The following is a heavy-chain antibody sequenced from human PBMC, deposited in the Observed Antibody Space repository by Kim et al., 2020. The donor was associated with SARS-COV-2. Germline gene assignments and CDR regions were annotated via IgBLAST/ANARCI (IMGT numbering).Heavy chain of an antibody. D-gene: IGHD3-9*01. Sequence: SVKGRFTISRDNSKNTLYVQMNSLRVEDTAIYYCAKDRVPTGTWNAAFDIWGQGTMVTVSS. J-gene: IGHJ3*02. V-gene: IGHV3-23*01. CDR3: AKDRVPTGTWNAAFDI.